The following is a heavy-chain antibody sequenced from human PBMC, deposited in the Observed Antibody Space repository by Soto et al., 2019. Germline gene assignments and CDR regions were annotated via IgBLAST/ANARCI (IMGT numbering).Heavy chain of an antibody. CDR2: ISSSSSYI. J-gene: IGHJ5*02. Sequence: PGGSLRLSCAASGFTFSSYSMNWVRQAPGKGLEWVSSISSSSSYIYYADSVKGRFTISRDNAKNSLYLQMNSLRAEDTAVYYCARDTAMTSNWFDPWGQGTLVTVSS. D-gene: IGHD5-18*01. V-gene: IGHV3-21*01. CDR1: GFTFSSYS. CDR3: ARDTAMTSNWFDP.